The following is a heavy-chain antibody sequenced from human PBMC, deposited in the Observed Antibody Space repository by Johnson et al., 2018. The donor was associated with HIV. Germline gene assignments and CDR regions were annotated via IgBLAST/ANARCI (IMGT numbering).Heavy chain of an antibody. D-gene: IGHD5/OR15-5a*01. CDR2: ISFDGNLK. V-gene: IGHV3-30*03. J-gene: IGHJ3*02. CDR3: AREGDGNIVSNGAFDI. CDR1: GLSFSNFG. Sequence: QVQLVESGGGVVQPGKSLTLSCVGSGLSFSNFGIHWVRQAPGKGPEWVAVISFDGNLKKDAESVQGRFTISRDNSKNTLYLQMTSLRLEDMAVYYCAREGDGNIVSNGAFDIWGQGTMVTVSS.